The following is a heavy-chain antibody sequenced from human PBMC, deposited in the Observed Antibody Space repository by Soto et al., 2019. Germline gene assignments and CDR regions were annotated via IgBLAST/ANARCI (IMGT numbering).Heavy chain of an antibody. CDR3: ARGDSITIFGVVTNDY. J-gene: IGHJ4*02. CDR2: IYYSGST. Sequence: SETLSFTCTVSGGSISSSSYYWGWIRQPPGKGLEWIGSIYYSGSTYYNPSLKSRVTISVDTSKNQFSLKLSSVTAADTAVYYCARGDSITIFGVVTNDYWGQGTLVTVSS. D-gene: IGHD3-3*01. CDR1: GGSISSSSYY. V-gene: IGHV4-39*01.